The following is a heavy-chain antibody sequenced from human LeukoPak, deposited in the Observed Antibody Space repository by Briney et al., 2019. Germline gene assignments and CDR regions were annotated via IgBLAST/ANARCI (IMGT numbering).Heavy chain of an antibody. CDR1: GFTFSTYC. CDR2: INPYWENT. D-gene: IGHD3-10*01. CDR3: AEDLHYGSFDY. V-gene: IGHV3-74*01. Sequence: GGSLRLSCAASGFTFSTYCKHWVRQVPGKGLVWVSFINPYWENTNYADSVKGRFIISRDNAKMTLYLQMNSLRAEDTGVYYCAEDLHYGSFDYWGQGIQVTVSS. J-gene: IGHJ4*02.